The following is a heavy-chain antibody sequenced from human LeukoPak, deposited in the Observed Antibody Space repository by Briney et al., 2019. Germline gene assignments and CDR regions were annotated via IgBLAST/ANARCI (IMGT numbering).Heavy chain of an antibody. CDR3: ARGSYRFDY. D-gene: IGHD1-26*01. CDR2: IYYSGST. V-gene: IGHV4-59*08. J-gene: IGHJ4*02. Sequence: SVTLSLTCTVSGGSISSYYWSWIRQPPGKGLEWIGYIYYSGSTNYNPSLKSRVTISVDTSKNQFSLKLSSVTAADAAVYYCARGSYRFDYWGQGTLVTVSS. CDR1: GGSISSYY.